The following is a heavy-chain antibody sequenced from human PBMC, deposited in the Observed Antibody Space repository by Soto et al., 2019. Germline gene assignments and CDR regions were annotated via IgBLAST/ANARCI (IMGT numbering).Heavy chain of an antibody. J-gene: IGHJ6*02. D-gene: IGHD6-13*01. CDR1: GFTFSSYE. Sequence: GGSLRLSCAASGFTFSSYEMNWVRQAPGKGLEWVSYISSSGSTIYYADSVKGRFTISRDNAKNSLYLQMNSLRAEDTAVYYCAREGSSSWYIYYYGMDVWGQGTTVTVSS. CDR2: ISSSGSTI. CDR3: AREGSSSWYIYYYGMDV. V-gene: IGHV3-48*03.